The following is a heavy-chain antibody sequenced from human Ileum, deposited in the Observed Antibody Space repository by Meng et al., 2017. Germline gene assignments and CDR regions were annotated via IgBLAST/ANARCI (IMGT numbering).Heavy chain of an antibody. D-gene: IGHD3-10*01. Sequence: QVQLQESGPGLVKPSQTLSLTCTVSGGSISSGDYYWSWIRQPPGKGLEWIGYIYYSGSTYYNPSLRSRVTISVDTSKDQFSLKLTSVTAADTAVYYCARERRHYYGSGSFDYWGQGILVTVSS. J-gene: IGHJ4*02. CDR2: IYYSGST. V-gene: IGHV4-30-4*01. CDR3: ARERRHYYGSGSFDY. CDR1: GGSISSGDYY.